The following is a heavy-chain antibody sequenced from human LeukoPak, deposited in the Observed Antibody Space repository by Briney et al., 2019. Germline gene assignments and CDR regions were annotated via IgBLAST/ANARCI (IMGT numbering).Heavy chain of an antibody. CDR2: ISSSSRSYI. V-gene: IGHV3-21*01. CDR1: GFTFSNYN. CDR3: AREHSGYDFPGRDYYYMDV. Sequence: NPGGSLRLSCAASGFTFSNYNMNWVRQAPGKGLEWVSSISSSSRSYIYYADSVKGRFTISRDNAKNSLYLQMNSVGAEDTAVYYCAREHSGYDFPGRDYYYMDVWGKGTTVTVSS. D-gene: IGHD5-12*01. J-gene: IGHJ6*03.